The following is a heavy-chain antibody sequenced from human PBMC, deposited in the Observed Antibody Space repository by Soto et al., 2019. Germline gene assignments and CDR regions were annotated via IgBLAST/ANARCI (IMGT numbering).Heavy chain of an antibody. CDR2: IKQDGSEK. J-gene: IGHJ6*02. CDR3: ASDGYSYGLGYYYYYGMDV. V-gene: IGHV3-7*05. CDR1: GFTFSSYW. Sequence: GGSLRLSCAASGFTFSSYWMSWVRQAPGKGLEWVANIKQDGSEKYYVDSVKGRFTISRDNAKNSLYLQMNSLRAEDTAVYYCASDGYSYGLGYYYYYGMDVWGQGTTVTVSS. D-gene: IGHD5-18*01.